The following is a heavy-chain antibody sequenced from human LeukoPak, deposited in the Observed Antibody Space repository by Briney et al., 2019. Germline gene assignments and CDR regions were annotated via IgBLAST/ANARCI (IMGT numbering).Heavy chain of an antibody. J-gene: IGHJ3*02. D-gene: IGHD3-22*01. CDR1: GFTFSNYA. CDR2: ISSSSSYI. CDR3: ARVWSSGAFDI. Sequence: GGSLRLSCAASGFTFSNYAMTWVRQAPGKGLEWVSSISSSSSYIYYADSVKGRFTISRDNAKNSLYLQMNSLRAEDTAVYYCARVWSSGAFDIWGQGTMVTVSS. V-gene: IGHV3-21*01.